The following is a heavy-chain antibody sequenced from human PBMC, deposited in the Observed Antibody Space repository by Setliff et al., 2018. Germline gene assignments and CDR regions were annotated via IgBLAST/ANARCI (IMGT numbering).Heavy chain of an antibody. J-gene: IGHJ6*03. Sequence: SETLSLTCTVSGGSISSYYWSWIRQPAGKGLEWIGRIYTSGSTNYNPSLKSRVTMSVDASKNQFSLKLSSVTAADTAVYYCAREKGNREAPELRGLYYYYMDVWGKGTTVTVSS. CDR2: IYTSGST. V-gene: IGHV4-4*07. D-gene: IGHD3-10*01. CDR1: GGSISSYY. CDR3: AREKGNREAPELRGLYYYYMDV.